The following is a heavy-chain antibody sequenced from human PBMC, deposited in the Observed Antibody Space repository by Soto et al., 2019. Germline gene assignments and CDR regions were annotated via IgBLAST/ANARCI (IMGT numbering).Heavy chain of an antibody. CDR1: GYTFTSYD. CDR3: ARSTDYYDSSGYEYWYFDL. J-gene: IGHJ2*01. V-gene: IGHV1-8*01. CDR2: MNPNSGNT. Sequence: ASVKVSCKASGYTFTSYDINWVRQATGQGLEWMGWMNPNSGNTGYAQKFQGRVTMTRNTSISTAYMELSSLRSEDMAVYYCARSTDYYDSSGYEYWYFDLWGRGTLVTVSS. D-gene: IGHD3-22*01.